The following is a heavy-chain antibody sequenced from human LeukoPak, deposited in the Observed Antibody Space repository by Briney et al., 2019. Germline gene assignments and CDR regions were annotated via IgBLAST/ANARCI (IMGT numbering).Heavy chain of an antibody. CDR1: EYTFTAYY. CDR3: ARRDHVY. J-gene: IGHJ4*02. D-gene: IGHD3-10*02. Sequence: GASVKVSCKASEYTFTAYYVHWVRQAPGQGLEWMGWINPNSGGTNYAQKFQGRVTMTRDTSISTAYMELSRLRSDDTAMYYCARRDHVYWGQGTLVTVSS. V-gene: IGHV1-2*02. CDR2: INPNSGGT.